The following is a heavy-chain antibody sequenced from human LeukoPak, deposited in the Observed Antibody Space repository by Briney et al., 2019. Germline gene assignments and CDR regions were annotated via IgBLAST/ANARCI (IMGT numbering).Heavy chain of an antibody. Sequence: SETLSLTCTVSGGSVSSGSYYWSWIRQPPGKGLEWIGYINYSGSTNYNPSLKSRVTISVNTSKNQFSRKLSSVTAADTAVYYCARMDYYDSSGYYHSAEYFQHWGQGTLVTVSS. V-gene: IGHV4-61*01. D-gene: IGHD3-22*01. J-gene: IGHJ1*01. CDR1: GGSVSSGSYY. CDR3: ARMDYYDSSGYYHSAEYFQH. CDR2: INYSGST.